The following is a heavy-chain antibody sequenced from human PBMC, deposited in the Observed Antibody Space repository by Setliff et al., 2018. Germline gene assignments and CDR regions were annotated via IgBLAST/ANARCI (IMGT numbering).Heavy chain of an antibody. J-gene: IGHJ4*02. CDR1: GYSISSGYY. D-gene: IGHD6-19*01. CDR3: AKAGSGWYGLGDY. Sequence: ETLSLTCAVSGYSISSGYYWGWIRQLPGKGLEWVSDISGSGGRTYYADSVKGRFTISRDNSKNTLYLQMNSLRAEDTAVYYCAKAGSGWYGLGDYWGQGTLVTVSS. CDR2: ISGSGGRT. V-gene: IGHV3-23*01.